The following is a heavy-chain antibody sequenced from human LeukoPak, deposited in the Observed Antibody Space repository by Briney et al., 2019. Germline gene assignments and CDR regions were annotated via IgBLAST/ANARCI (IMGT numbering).Heavy chain of an antibody. V-gene: IGHV1-69*01. CDR1: GGTFSSYA. CDR2: IIPIFGTA. D-gene: IGHD5-12*01. CDR3: ARATAPLRPTVSFDY. Sequence: GSSVKVSCTASGGTFSSYAISWVRQAPGQGLEWMGGIIPIFGTANYAQKFQGRVTITADESTSTAYMELSSLRSEDTAVYYCARATAPLRPTVSFDYWGQGTLVTVSS. J-gene: IGHJ4*02.